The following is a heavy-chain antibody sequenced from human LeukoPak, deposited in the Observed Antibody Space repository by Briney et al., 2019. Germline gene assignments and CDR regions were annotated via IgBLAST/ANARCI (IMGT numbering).Heavy chain of an antibody. D-gene: IGHD3-3*01. V-gene: IGHV4-61*02. CDR1: GGSISSSSYY. J-gene: IGHJ5*02. CDR3: AGSYDFWSGYLVS. CDR2: IYISGST. Sequence: KSSETLSLTCTVSGGSISSSSYYWSWIRQPAGKGLEWIGRIYISGSTNYNPSLKSRVTISVDTSKNQFSLKLSSVTAADTAVYYCAGSYDFWSGYLVSWGQGTLVTVSS.